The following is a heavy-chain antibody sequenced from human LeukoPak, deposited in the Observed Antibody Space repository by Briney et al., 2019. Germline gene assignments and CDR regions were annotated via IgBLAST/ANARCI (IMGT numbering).Heavy chain of an antibody. D-gene: IGHD1-1*01. Sequence: PGGSLRLSCEAAGFSFRDYPMGWVRRASGKRLEWVSGISAGADVIFYADPVKGRFTISRDNSKNTLHLQMNSLRAEDSAEYYCAKSLLTTATGTGRAFDIWGQGTMVTVSA. J-gene: IGHJ3*02. V-gene: IGHV3-23*01. CDR2: ISAGADVI. CDR1: GFSFRDYP. CDR3: AKSLLTTATGTGRAFDI.